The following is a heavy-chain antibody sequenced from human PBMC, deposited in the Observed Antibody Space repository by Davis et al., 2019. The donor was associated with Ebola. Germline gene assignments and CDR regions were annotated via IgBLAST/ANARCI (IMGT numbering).Heavy chain of an antibody. V-gene: IGHV1-8*02. CDR1: GYNFNTYD. Sequence: ASVKVSCKASGYNFNTYDINWVRQATGQGLEWMGWMNPNSGKAGYAQKFQGRVTMTRNTPISTAYMELSSLRSEDTAVYYCARIRWLGRKDDAFDIWGQGTMVTVSS. J-gene: IGHJ3*02. CDR2: MNPNSGKA. CDR3: ARIRWLGRKDDAFDI. D-gene: IGHD6-19*01.